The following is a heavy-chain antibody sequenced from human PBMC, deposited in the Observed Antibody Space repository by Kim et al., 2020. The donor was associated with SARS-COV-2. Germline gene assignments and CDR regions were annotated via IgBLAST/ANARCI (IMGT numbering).Heavy chain of an antibody. J-gene: IGHJ4*02. CDR2: ST. D-gene: IGHD2-8*01. CDR3: ARHHARSFDY. V-gene: IGHV4-59*08. Sequence: STSHNYPLKRRVTISVDTSKNQFSLKLSSVSAADTAMYYCARHHARSFDYWGQGTLVTVSS.